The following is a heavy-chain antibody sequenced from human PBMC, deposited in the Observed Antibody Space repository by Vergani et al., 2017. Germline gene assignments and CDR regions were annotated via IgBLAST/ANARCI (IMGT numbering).Heavy chain of an antibody. CDR2: LTGVGGST. V-gene: IGHV3-23*01. J-gene: IGHJ4*02. CDR1: GLTSSTFA. CDR3: VKDAGSYENFFDS. Sequence: EVQLLESGGSLKQPGGSGSFSGEASGLTSSTFAMNWAGQAPGKGLEWVSALTGVGGSTYYADSFKGRFIISRDNSRDTLYLQMNSLRPEDTATYYCVKDAGSYENFFDSWGQGTLVTVSS. D-gene: IGHD1-26*01.